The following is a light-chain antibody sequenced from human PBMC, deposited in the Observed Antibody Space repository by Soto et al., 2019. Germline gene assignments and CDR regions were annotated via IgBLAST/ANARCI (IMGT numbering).Light chain of an antibody. V-gene: IGKV1-39*01. CDR3: QQTYSTPIT. CDR2: GAS. J-gene: IGKJ5*01. Sequence: DVLVAQSPSSPSAPVGDRGTITCRASQIIVTYLSWYQQRPGKAPTLLIYGASTLQRGVPSRFSGSGSGTDFTLTINSLQPEDSATYYCQQTYSTPITFGRGTRLEIK. CDR1: QIIVTY.